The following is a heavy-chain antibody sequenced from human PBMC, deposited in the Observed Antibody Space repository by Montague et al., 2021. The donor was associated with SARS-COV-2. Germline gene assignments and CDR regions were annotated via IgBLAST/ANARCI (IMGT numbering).Heavy chain of an antibody. J-gene: IGHJ6*02. V-gene: IGHV3-21*01. D-gene: IGHD2-15*01. CDR2: ISSESAYI. CDR1: GFTFILLS. CDR3: ARFETSKFYSSGMDV. Sequence: SLRLSCAASGFTFILLSMNWVRQAPGKRLDWVSSISSESAYIVYAESCRGRFTISRDNAQNLLYLQMNSLRAEDTAVYYCARFETSKFYSSGMDVWGQGTTVTVSS.